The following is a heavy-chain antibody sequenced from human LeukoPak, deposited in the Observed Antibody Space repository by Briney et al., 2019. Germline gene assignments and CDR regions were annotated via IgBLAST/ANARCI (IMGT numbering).Heavy chain of an antibody. CDR3: AREGGPYRPLDY. V-gene: IGHV4-4*02. CDR2: VNLKGNT. J-gene: IGHJ4*02. Sequence: SGTLSLTCGVSGGSISNTNWWTWARQPPGKGLEWIGEVNLKGNTNYNPSLESRVAISVDKSENHISLKLTSVTAADTAVYYCAREGGPYRPLDYSGQGTLVTVAS. CDR1: GGSISNTNW.